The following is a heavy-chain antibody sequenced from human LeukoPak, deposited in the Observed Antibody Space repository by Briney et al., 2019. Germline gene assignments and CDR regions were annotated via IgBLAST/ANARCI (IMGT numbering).Heavy chain of an antibody. D-gene: IGHD5-24*01. CDR2: FDPEDGET. V-gene: IGHV1-24*01. Sequence: GASVKVSCKISGYTLTEFAMHWVRQAPGKGLEWMGGFDPEDGETIYAQKFQGRVTMTEDTSTDTAYMELSSLRSEDTAVYYCARGTKRWLQLLYWGQGTLVTVSS. J-gene: IGHJ4*02. CDR3: ARGTKRWLQLLY. CDR1: GYTLTEFA.